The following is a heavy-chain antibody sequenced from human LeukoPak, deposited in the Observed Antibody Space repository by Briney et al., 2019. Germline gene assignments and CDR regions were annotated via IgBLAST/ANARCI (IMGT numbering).Heavy chain of an antibody. D-gene: IGHD2-2*01. CDR1: DDSITMYY. CDR2: INHSGST. V-gene: IGHV4-34*01. Sequence: SETLSLTCTVSDDSITMYYWTWIRQPPGKGLEWIGEINHSGSTNYNPSLKSRVTISVDTSKNQFSLKLSSVTAADTAVYYCARLVVPAAARDGWFDPWGQGTLVTVSS. CDR3: ARLVVPAAARDGWFDP. J-gene: IGHJ5*02.